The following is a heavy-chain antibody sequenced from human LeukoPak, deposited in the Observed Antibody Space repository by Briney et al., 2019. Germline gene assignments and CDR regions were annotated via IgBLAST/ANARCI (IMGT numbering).Heavy chain of an antibody. Sequence: PGGSLRLSCAASEFTVSSNYMSWVCQAPGKGLEWVAVIWFDGSEQYYADSVKGRFIISRDNSKSTSNLQLNSLRAEDTAVYYCAREGDSRWGELSPWGQGTLVTVSS. D-gene: IGHD3-16*02. V-gene: IGHV3-33*08. CDR2: IWFDGSEQ. J-gene: IGHJ1*01. CDR1: EFTVSSNY. CDR3: AREGDSRWGELSP.